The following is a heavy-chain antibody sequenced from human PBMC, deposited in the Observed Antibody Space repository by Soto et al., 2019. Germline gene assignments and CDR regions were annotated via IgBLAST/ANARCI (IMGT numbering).Heavy chain of an antibody. D-gene: IGHD3-3*01. CDR2: GSYDGSNK. CDR3: ARDLIPFWSKFTYYGMDV. Sequence: QVQLVESGGGVVQPGRSLRLSCAASEFIFSNYAMYWVRQAPDKGLDWVAVGSYDGSNKYYADSVQGRFTISRDNSKNTLLLQMDSLRAEDTGVYYCARDLIPFWSKFTYYGMDVWGQGTTVTVSS. CDR1: EFIFSNYA. V-gene: IGHV3-30-3*01. J-gene: IGHJ6*02.